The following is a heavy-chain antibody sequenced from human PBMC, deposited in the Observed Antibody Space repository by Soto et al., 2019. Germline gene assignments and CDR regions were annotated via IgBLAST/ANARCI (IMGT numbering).Heavy chain of an antibody. CDR3: ARDPIAAAAELDYYYYYGMDV. V-gene: IGHV3-33*01. CDR2: IWYDGSNK. Sequence: QVQLVESGGGVVQPGRSLRISCAASGFTFSSYGMHWVRQAPGKGLEWVAVIWYDGSNKYYADSVKGRFTISRDNSKNTRYLQMNNLRAEDTAVYYCARDPIAAAAELDYYYYYGMDVWGQGTTVTVSS. J-gene: IGHJ6*02. CDR1: GFTFSSYG. D-gene: IGHD6-13*01.